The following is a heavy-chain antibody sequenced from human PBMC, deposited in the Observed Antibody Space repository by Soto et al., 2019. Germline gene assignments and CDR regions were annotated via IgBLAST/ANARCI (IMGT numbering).Heavy chain of an antibody. J-gene: IGHJ4*02. CDR2: IIPIFGTA. CDR3: ARGWGYDSNDYYYAY. Sequence: QVQLVQSGAEVRKPGSSVKVSCKASGGTFSRHAISWVRQAPGQGLEWMGGIIPIFGTANHAQKFQGRVTIIADESTSKVYMELSSLRSEHTAMYYCARGWGYDSNDYYYAYWGQGTLVIVSS. CDR1: GGTFSRHA. D-gene: IGHD3-22*01. V-gene: IGHV1-69*01.